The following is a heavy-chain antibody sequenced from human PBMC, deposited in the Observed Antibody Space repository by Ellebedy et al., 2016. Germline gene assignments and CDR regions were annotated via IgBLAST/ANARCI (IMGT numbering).Heavy chain of an antibody. J-gene: IGHJ6*02. CDR1: GFTFSSYA. CDR2: ISSSSSYI. Sequence: GGSLRLSCAASGFTFSSYAMHWVRQAPGKGLEWVSSISSSSSYIYYADSVKGRFTISRDNAKNSLYLQMNSLRDEDTAVYYCARLRGAYYYGMDVWGQGTTVTVSS. CDR3: ARLRGAYYYGMDV. V-gene: IGHV3-21*01.